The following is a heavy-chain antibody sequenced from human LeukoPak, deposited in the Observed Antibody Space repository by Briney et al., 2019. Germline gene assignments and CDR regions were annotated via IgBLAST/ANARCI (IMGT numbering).Heavy chain of an antibody. CDR3: AIDLFSCTSSSCYVY. D-gene: IGHD2-2*01. CDR2: IIQDGSAQ. CDR1: GFTFSNSW. V-gene: IGHV3-7*01. Sequence: GGSLRLSXAASGFTFSNSWMSWVRQAPGKGLEWVADIIQDGSAQYYVDSVRGRFTISRDNAKNSLYLQMNSLKAEDTAVYYCAIDLFSCTSSSCYVYWGQGTLVTVSS. J-gene: IGHJ4*02.